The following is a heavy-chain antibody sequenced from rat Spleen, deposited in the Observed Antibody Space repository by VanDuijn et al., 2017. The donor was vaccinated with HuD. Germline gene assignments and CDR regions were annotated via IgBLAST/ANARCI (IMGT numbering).Heavy chain of an antibody. CDR3: ARHGVNYGAYNWFAY. J-gene: IGHJ3*01. Sequence: EVQLVESGGGLVRPGRSLKLSCAASGFTFSDYYMAWVRQAPKKGLEWVASISYEGSTTHYGDSVKGRFTISRDSAESTLYLQMNSLRSEDTATYCCARHGVNYGAYNWFAYWGQGTLVTVSS. CDR1: GFTFSDYY. V-gene: IGHV5-22*01. D-gene: IGHD1-11*01. CDR2: ISYEGSTT.